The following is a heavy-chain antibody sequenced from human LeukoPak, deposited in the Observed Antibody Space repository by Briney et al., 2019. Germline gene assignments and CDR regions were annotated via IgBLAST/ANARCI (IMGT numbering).Heavy chain of an antibody. J-gene: IGHJ6*02. V-gene: IGHV3-7*05. Sequence: GGSLRLSCAASGVTFSSHWMTWVRQAPGKGLEWVANIKEDGTEIYYVDSVKGRFTISRDNSKDTLYLQMNSLRAEDTAVYYCATVRYSSSWYPLYYYGMDVWGQGTTVTVSS. CDR1: GVTFSSHW. CDR2: IKEDGTEI. CDR3: ATVRYSSSWYPLYYYGMDV. D-gene: IGHD6-13*01.